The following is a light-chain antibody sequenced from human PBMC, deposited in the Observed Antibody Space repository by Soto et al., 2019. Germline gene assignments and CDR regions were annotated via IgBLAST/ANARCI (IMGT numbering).Light chain of an antibody. CDR2: DVT. CDR1: XXNVGGYDY. V-gene: IGLV2-11*01. CDR3: CSYAGDIYV. J-gene: IGLJ1*01. Sequence: QSVLTQPRSVSGSPGQSVAXXXTGTXXNVGGYDYVSLYQQHPGKAPELIIFDVTKRPSGVPDRFSGSKSGNTASLTISGLQAEDEADYFCCSYAGDIYVFGSGTKLTVL.